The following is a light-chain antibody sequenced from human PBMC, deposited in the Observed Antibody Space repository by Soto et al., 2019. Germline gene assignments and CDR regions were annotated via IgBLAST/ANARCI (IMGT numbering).Light chain of an antibody. V-gene: IGKV3-11*01. J-gene: IGKJ4*01. Sequence: EIVLTQSPATLSLSPWEKATLSFRASQNINTYLGWYQQKPGQAPRLLIYDAANRATGVPARFSASGSGTDFTLTITTLEPEDFAVYYCQHRYNWPLTFGAGTKVDIK. CDR2: DAA. CDR3: QHRYNWPLT. CDR1: QNINTY.